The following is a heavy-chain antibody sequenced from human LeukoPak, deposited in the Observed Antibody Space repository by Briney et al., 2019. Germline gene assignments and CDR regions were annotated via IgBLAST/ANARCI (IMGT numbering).Heavy chain of an antibody. CDR1: GFTFSSYE. Sequence: GGSLRLSCAASGFTFSSYEMNWVRQAPGKGLEWVSYISSSGSTIYYADSVKGRFTISRDNAKNSLYLQMNSLRAEDTAVYYCARVGYDSSGYYEQFDYWGQGTLVTVSS. CDR2: ISSSGSTI. V-gene: IGHV3-48*03. CDR3: ARVGYDSSGYYEQFDY. J-gene: IGHJ4*02. D-gene: IGHD3-22*01.